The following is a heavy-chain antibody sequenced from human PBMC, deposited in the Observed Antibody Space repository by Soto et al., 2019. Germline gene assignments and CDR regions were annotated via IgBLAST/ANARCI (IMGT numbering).Heavy chain of an antibody. V-gene: IGHV1-18*01. J-gene: IGHJ5*02. CDR3: VREVSSDDKSRSRGWFDP. Sequence: ASVKVSCKASGYTFTSYGISWVRQAPGQGLEWMGWISAYNGNTNYAQKLQGRVTMTTDTSTSTAYMELRSLRSDDTAVYYCVREVSSDDKSRSRGWFDPWGHGALVTVSS. CDR1: GYTFTSYG. D-gene: IGHD2-2*01. CDR2: ISAYNGNT.